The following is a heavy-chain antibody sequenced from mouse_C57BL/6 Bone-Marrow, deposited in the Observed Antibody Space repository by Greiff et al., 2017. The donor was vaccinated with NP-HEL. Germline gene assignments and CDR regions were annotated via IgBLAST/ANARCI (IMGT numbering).Heavy chain of an antibody. V-gene: IGHV5-9*01. CDR3: ARQARTTVVAGDFDY. CDR1: GFTFSSYT. J-gene: IGHJ2*01. D-gene: IGHD1-1*01. Sequence: EVQLVESGGGLVKPGGSLKLSCAASGFTFSSYTMSWVRQTPEKRLEWVATISGGGGNTYYPDSVKGRFTISRDNAYNTPYLQRSSLRSEDTALYYCARQARTTVVAGDFDYWGQGTTLTVSS. CDR2: ISGGGGNT.